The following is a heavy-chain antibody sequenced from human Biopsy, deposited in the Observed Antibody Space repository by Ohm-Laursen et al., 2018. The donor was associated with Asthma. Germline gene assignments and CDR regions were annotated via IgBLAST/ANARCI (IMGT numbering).Heavy chain of an antibody. D-gene: IGHD3-10*01. J-gene: IGHJ6*02. CDR3: ARAVDYSHYYGIDV. CDR2: ISVYNGNT. Sequence: ASVKVSCKTSGYTFNSAGITWVRQAPGQGLEWMGWISVYNGNTKDAQKPQDRVTMITDTSTSTAYMELRSLRSDDTAVYFCARAVDYSHYYGIDVWGQGTTVTVS. CDR1: GYTFNSAG. V-gene: IGHV1-18*01.